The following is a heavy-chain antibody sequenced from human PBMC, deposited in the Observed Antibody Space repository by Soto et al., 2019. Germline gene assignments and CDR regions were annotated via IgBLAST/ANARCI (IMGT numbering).Heavy chain of an antibody. J-gene: IGHJ6*02. V-gene: IGHV6-1*01. CDR3: VKDLGRYSSSWYPYGMDV. CDR1: GDSVSSNTAS. CDR2: TYFRSKWYN. Sequence: PSQTLSLTCAISGDSVSSNTASWNWIRQSPSRGLEWLGRTYFRSKWYNDYAVSVKSRIIINPDTSNNQFSLQLNSVTPEDTAVYYCVKDLGRYSSSWYPYGMDVWGQGTTVTVSS. D-gene: IGHD6-13*01.